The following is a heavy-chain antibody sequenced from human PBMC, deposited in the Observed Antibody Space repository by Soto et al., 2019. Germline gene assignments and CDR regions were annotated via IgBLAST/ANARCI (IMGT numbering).Heavy chain of an antibody. D-gene: IGHD3-16*02. J-gene: IGHJ6*03. CDR2: IKSKTDGGTT. Sequence: EVQLVESGGGLVKPGGSLRLSCAASGFTFSNAWMSWVRQAPGKGLEWVGRIKSKTDGGTTDYAAPVKGRFTISRDDSKNTLYLQMNSLKTEDTAVYYCTPPISSPRYYYYMDVWGKGTTVTVSS. CDR3: TPPISSPRYYYYMDV. V-gene: IGHV3-15*01. CDR1: GFTFSNAW.